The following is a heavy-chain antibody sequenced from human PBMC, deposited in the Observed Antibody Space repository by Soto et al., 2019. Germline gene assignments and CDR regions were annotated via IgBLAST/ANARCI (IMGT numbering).Heavy chain of an antibody. V-gene: IGHV4-59*11. CDR1: GGSLSDHY. D-gene: IGHD6-19*01. Sequence: QVQLQESGPGLVKPSETLSLTCSVSGGSLSDHYWTWIRQSPGKALEWIGCIYYRGSTYYNPSLRSRVTISVDTSKSQFSLRLSSVTAAGPAVYYCARMRPPGWHDYHFYGMDVWGQGTTVTVSS. CDR3: ARMRPPGWHDYHFYGMDV. J-gene: IGHJ6*02. CDR2: IYYRGST.